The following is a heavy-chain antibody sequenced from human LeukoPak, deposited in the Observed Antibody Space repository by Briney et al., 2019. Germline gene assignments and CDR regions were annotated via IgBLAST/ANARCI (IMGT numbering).Heavy chain of an antibody. D-gene: IGHD2-15*01. J-gene: IGHJ5*01. CDR2: ISSSSSYI. CDR3: AKGHRLCSSGNCNSQVDS. V-gene: IGHV3-21*04. Sequence: GGSLRLSCAASGFTFSSYSMNWVRQAPGKGLEWVSSISSSSSYIYYADSVKGRVTISRDSSKSTLYLQVNSLRADDTAAYYCAKGHRLCSSGNCNSQVDSWGHGTLVIVPS. CDR1: GFTFSSYS.